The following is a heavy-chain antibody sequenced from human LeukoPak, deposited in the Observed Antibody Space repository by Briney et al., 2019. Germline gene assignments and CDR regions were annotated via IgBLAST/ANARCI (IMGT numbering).Heavy chain of an antibody. CDR2: ISSSSSYI. D-gene: IGHD6-13*01. CDR1: GFTFSSYS. CDR3: ASGRRIAAAGLYYFDY. V-gene: IGHV3-21*01. J-gene: IGHJ4*02. Sequence: GGSLILSCAASGFTFSSYSMNWVRQAPGKGLEWVSSISSSSSYIYYADSVKGRFTISRDNAKNSLYLQMNSLRAEDTAVYYCASGRRIAAAGLYYFDYWGQGTLVTVSS.